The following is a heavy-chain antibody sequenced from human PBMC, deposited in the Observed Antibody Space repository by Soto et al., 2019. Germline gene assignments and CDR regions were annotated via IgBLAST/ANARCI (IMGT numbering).Heavy chain of an antibody. Sequence: SETLSLTCSVSGAPISSNDYFWAWIRQPPGRGLEFIASMHASGGTYHASSLKSRATMSLDTSEDQFSLKLQSVTAADTGTYYCAAIVVGATRHSDVDHWGQGTLVTVSS. J-gene: IGHJ4*02. D-gene: IGHD2-15*01. CDR1: GAPISSNDYF. V-gene: IGHV4-39*01. CDR3: AAIVVGATRHSDVDH. CDR2: MHASGGT.